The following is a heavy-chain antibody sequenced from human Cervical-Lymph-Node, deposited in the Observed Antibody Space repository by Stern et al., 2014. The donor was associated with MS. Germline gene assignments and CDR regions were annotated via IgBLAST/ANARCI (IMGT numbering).Heavy chain of an antibody. CDR2: TNPNSGNT. D-gene: IGHD3-16*01. CDR1: GYTFTRYD. J-gene: IGHJ4*02. CDR3: ATSQGAV. V-gene: IGHV1-8*01. Sequence: VHLVESGAEERKPGASVKVSCKASGYTFTRYDISWVRQATGQWLHLVGWTNPNSGNTVYPHQFQVIVTVPSNTSLSTAFFELRGLKSDDTAVYYCATSQGAVWGQLTLVTVSS.